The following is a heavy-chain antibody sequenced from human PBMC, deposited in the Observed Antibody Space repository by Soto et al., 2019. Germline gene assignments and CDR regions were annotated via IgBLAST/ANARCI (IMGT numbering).Heavy chain of an antibody. D-gene: IGHD5-18*01. Sequence: SETLSLTCTVSGGSISSGGYYWSWIRQHPGKGLEWIGYIYYSGSTYYNPSLKSRVTISVDTSKKQFSLKLSSVTAADTAVYYCASNSHGYTFYAYWGQGTLVTVSS. CDR3: ASNSHGYTFYAY. CDR1: GGSISSGGYY. V-gene: IGHV4-31*03. J-gene: IGHJ4*02. CDR2: IYYSGST.